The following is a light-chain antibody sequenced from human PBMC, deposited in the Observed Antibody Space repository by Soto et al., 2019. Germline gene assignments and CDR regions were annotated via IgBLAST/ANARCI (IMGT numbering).Light chain of an antibody. Sequence: EIVLTQSPGTLSLSPVDRATLYCRASQSVSSSNLAWYQQKRGQSPRLLIYGASSRATVIPDRFSGSGSGPDFTLTISRLEPEDFAVYFCQHYGSSPWTFGQGTKVKIK. CDR2: GAS. J-gene: IGKJ1*01. V-gene: IGKV3-20*01. CDR3: QHYGSSPWT. CDR1: QSVSSSN.